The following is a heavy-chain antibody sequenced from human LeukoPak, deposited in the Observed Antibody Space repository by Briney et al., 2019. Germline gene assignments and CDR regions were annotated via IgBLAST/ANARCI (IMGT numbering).Heavy chain of an antibody. CDR2: ISYDGSNK. J-gene: IGHJ4*02. CDR3: AKNSWGVAKAGTIDY. Sequence: GGSLRLSCAASGFIFSSYGMHWVRQAPGKGLEWVAVISYDGSNKYYADSVKGRFTISRDNSKITLYLQMNSLRAEDTAVYYCAKNSWGVAKAGTIDYWGQGTLVTVSS. D-gene: IGHD3-10*01. CDR1: GFIFSSYG. V-gene: IGHV3-30*18.